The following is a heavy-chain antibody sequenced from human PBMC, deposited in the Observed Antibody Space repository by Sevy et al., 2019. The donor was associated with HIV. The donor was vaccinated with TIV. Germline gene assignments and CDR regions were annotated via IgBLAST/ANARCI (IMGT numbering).Heavy chain of an antibody. Sequence: GGSLRLSCAASGFTFSNYNMNWVRQAPGKGLEWVSSISSSSSYIYYADSVKGRFTISRDNAKNSLYLQMNSLRAEDTAVYYCVRDGGCSSTSCLLYFDYWGQGTLVTVSS. J-gene: IGHJ4*02. V-gene: IGHV3-21*01. CDR2: ISSSSSYI. CDR3: VRDGGCSSTSCLLYFDY. D-gene: IGHD2-2*01. CDR1: GFTFSNYN.